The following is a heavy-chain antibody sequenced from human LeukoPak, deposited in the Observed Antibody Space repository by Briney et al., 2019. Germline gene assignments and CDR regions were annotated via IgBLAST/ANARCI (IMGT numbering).Heavy chain of an antibody. J-gene: IGHJ4*02. D-gene: IGHD2-21*01. CDR1: GYTFTGYY. CDR3: ARDLWRGLAPFDY. V-gene: IGHV1-2*02. Sequence: ASVKVSCKASGYTFTGYYMHWVRQAPGQGLEWMGWINPNSGGTNYAQKFQGRVTMTRDTSISTAYLELSRLRSDDTAVYYCARDLWRGLAPFDYWGQGTLVTVSS. CDR2: INPNSGGT.